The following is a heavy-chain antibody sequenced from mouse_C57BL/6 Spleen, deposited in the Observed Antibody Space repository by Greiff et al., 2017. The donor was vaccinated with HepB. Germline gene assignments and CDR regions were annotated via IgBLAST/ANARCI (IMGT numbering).Heavy chain of an antibody. CDR3: AREMTGRYFDY. CDR1: GFTFSDYY. CDR2: INYDGSST. Sequence: DVQLVESEGGLVQPGSSMKLSCTASGFTFSDYYMAWVRQVPEKGLEWVANINYDGSSTYYLDSLKSRFIISRDNAKNILYLQMSSLKSEDTATYYCAREMTGRYFDYWGQGTTLTVSS. V-gene: IGHV5-16*01. D-gene: IGHD4-1*01. J-gene: IGHJ2*01.